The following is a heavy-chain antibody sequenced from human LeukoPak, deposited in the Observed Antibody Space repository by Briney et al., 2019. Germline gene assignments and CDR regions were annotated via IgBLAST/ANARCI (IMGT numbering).Heavy chain of an antibody. V-gene: IGHV1-69*13. CDR3: ARGLRYSYGRYYYYGMDV. CDR1: GYTFTGYY. Sequence: GASVKVSCKASGYTFTGYYMHWVRQAPGQGLEWMGGIIPIFGTANYAQKFQGRVTITADESTSTAYMELSSLRSEDTAVYYCARGLRYSYGRYYYYGMDVWGQGTTVTVSS. D-gene: IGHD5-18*01. CDR2: IIPIFGTA. J-gene: IGHJ6*02.